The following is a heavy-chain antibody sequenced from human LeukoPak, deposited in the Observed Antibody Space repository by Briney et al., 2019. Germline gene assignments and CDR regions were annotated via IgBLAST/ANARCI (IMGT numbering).Heavy chain of an antibody. Sequence: SETLSLTCTVSGGSISSTSYYWGWIRQPPGKGLDWIGYINYSGNTYCNPSLKSRVIIPVDTSKNQFSLKLNSVTAADTAFYYCARHVAYSSRFDYWGQGTLVTVSS. CDR2: INYSGNT. D-gene: IGHD6-13*01. CDR3: ARHVAYSSRFDY. CDR1: GGSISSTSYY. V-gene: IGHV4-39*01. J-gene: IGHJ4*02.